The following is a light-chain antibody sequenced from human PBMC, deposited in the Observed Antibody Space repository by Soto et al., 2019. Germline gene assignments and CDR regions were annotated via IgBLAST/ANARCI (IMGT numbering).Light chain of an antibody. CDR1: QSISSW. V-gene: IGKV1-5*03. CDR2: KAS. CDR3: QHYNSYPLT. J-gene: IGKJ4*01. Sequence: DIQMTQSPSTLSASVGDRVTITCRTSQSISSWLAWYQQKPGKAPKLLIYKASSLESGVPSRFSGSGSGTEFPLSISSLQPDDFATYYCQHYNSYPLTFGGGTKVEIK.